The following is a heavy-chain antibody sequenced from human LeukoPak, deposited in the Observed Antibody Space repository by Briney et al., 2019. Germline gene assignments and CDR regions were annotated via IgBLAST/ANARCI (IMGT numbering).Heavy chain of an antibody. CDR3: AGQGYYYGMDV. CDR1: GGSIGSYY. J-gene: IGHJ6*02. CDR2: IYYSGST. V-gene: IGHV4-59*01. Sequence: PSETLSLTCTVSGGSIGSYYWSWIRQPPGKGLEWIGYIYYSGSTNYNPSLKSRVTISVDTSKNQFSLKLSSVTAADTAVYYCAGQGYYYGMDVWGQGTTVTVSS.